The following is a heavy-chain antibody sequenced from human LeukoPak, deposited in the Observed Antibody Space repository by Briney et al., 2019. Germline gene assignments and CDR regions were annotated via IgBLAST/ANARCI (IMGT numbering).Heavy chain of an antibody. CDR3: ARNLSSGYYLPPNGMDV. D-gene: IGHD3-3*01. J-gene: IGHJ6*02. CDR1: GGSISSSSYY. Sequence: SETLSLTCTVSGGSISSSSYYWGWIRQPPGKGLEWIGSIYYSGSTYYNPSLKSRVTISVDTSKNQFSLKLRSVTAADTAVYYCARNLSSGYYLPPNGMDVWGQGTTVTVSS. V-gene: IGHV4-39*01. CDR2: IYYSGST.